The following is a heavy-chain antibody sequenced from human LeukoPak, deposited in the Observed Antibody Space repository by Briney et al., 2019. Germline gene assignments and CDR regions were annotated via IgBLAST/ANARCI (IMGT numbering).Heavy chain of an antibody. CDR3: ARDNVLLTDYYYYGMDV. CDR1: GFTFSSYT. Sequence: PGGSLRLSCAASGFTFSSYTMNWVRQAPGKGLEGVSSISGSSRHKYYADSVKGRFTISRDNAKNSLYLQMNSLRAEDTAVYYCARDNVLLTDYYYYGMDVWGQGTTVTVSS. V-gene: IGHV3-21*01. CDR2: ISGSSRHK. J-gene: IGHJ6*02. D-gene: IGHD3-16*01.